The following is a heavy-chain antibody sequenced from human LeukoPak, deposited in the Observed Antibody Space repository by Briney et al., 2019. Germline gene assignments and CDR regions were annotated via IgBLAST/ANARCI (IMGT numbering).Heavy chain of an antibody. V-gene: IGHV5-51*01. CDR2: IYPGDSDT. D-gene: IGHD3-22*01. CDR1: GYSFTSYW. Sequence: GESLKISWKGSGYSFTSYWIGWARQMPGKGLEWMGIIYPGDSDTRYSPSFQGQVTISADKSISTAYLQWSSLKASDTAMYYCARLRPYDSSGYVDYWGQGTLVTVSS. J-gene: IGHJ4*02. CDR3: ARLRPYDSSGYVDY.